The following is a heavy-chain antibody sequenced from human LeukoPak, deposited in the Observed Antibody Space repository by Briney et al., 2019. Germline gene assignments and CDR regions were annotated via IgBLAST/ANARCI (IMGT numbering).Heavy chain of an antibody. Sequence: SVKVSSKASGHTFNNYAISWVRQAPGQGLEWMGGIIPIFGTANYAQKFQGRVTITADESTSTAYMELSSLRSEDTAVYYCARGPRYSYQPTGDFDIWGQGTMVTVSS. CDR1: GHTFNNYA. J-gene: IGHJ3*02. CDR3: ARGPRYSYQPTGDFDI. D-gene: IGHD5-18*01. CDR2: IIPIFGTA. V-gene: IGHV1-69*01.